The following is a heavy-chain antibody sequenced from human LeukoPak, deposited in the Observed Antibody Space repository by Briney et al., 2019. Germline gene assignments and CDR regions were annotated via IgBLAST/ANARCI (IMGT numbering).Heavy chain of an antibody. V-gene: IGHV3-7*03. CDR2: IKQDGSEK. D-gene: IGHD5-12*01. J-gene: IGHJ4*02. CDR3: AKEDIAGNGFPFDS. CDR1: GFTFSSYW. Sequence: GGSLRLSCAASGFTFSSYWMSWVRQAPGKGLEWVANIKQDGSEKYYVDSVKGRFTISRGNAKNSLYLQMNSLRVEDTAIYYCAKEDIAGNGFPFDSWGQGTMVTVSS.